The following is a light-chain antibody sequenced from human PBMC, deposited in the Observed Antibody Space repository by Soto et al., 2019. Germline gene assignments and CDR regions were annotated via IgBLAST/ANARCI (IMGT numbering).Light chain of an antibody. Sequence: QSALTQPPSASGTPGQRVTISCPGRSSNMGSNTVNWYQQLPGTAPKPLIYSNNHRPSGVPDRYSGSKSGTSASLAISGLQSEDEADYYCAAWDDSLNCFYGFGTGPKVTVL. CDR2: SNN. CDR3: AAWDDSLNCFYG. J-gene: IGLJ1*01. CDR1: SSNMGSNT. V-gene: IGLV1-44*01.